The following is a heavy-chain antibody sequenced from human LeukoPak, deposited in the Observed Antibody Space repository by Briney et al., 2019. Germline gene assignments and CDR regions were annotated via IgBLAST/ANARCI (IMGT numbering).Heavy chain of an antibody. V-gene: IGHV3-21*01. Sequence: PGGSLRLSCAASGFTFSSYGMNWVRQAPGKGLEWVSFISSSSSYINYADSVKGRFTISRDNAKKSLYLQMNSLRAEDTAVYYCARLCIVGTKSAFDIWGQGTMVTVSS. J-gene: IGHJ3*02. D-gene: IGHD1-26*01. CDR1: GFTFSSYG. CDR3: ARLCIVGTKSAFDI. CDR2: ISSSSSYI.